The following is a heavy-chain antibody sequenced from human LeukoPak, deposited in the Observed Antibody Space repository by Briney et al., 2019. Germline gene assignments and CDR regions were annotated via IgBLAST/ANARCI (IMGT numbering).Heavy chain of an antibody. Sequence: GGSLRLSCAASGFTFSSYSMNWVRQAPGKGLEWVSSISSSSSYIYYADSVKGRFTISRDNAKNSLYLQMNSLGAEDTAVYYCAFSSGWHLGDIWGQGTMVTVSS. V-gene: IGHV3-21*01. J-gene: IGHJ3*02. CDR1: GFTFSSYS. CDR2: ISSSSSYI. CDR3: AFSSGWHLGDI. D-gene: IGHD6-19*01.